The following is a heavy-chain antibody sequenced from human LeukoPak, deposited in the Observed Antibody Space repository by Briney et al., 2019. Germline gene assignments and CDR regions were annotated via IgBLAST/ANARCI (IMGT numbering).Heavy chain of an antibody. CDR1: GYTFTSHG. CDR3: ARDGGDWGLDY. CDR2: ISTYNGDT. J-gene: IGHJ4*02. Sequence: ASVKVSCKASGYTFTSHGISWVRQAPGQGLEWTGWISTYNGDTNYAQKLQGRVTMTTDTSTSTAYMELRSLRSDDTAVYYCARDGGDWGLDYWGQGTLVTVSS. D-gene: IGHD2-21*02. V-gene: IGHV1-18*01.